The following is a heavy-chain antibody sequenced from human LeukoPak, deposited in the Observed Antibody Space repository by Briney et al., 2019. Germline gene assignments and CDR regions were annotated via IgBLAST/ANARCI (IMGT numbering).Heavy chain of an antibody. J-gene: IGHJ4*02. V-gene: IGHV3-30*04. CDR2: ISYGGGHK. D-gene: IGHD3-22*01. Sequence: GGSLRLSCAASAFTFSSYAMHWVRQAPGKGLEWVAVISYGGGHKYYADSVKGRFTISRDNSKSTLYLQMISLRAEDTAVYYCAKERRITMIVVVIKESYFDYWGQGTLVTVSS. CDR3: AKERRITMIVVVIKESYFDY. CDR1: AFTFSSYA.